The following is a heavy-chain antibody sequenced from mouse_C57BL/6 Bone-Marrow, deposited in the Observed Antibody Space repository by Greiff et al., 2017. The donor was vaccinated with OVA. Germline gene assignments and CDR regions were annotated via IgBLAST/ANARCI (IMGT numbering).Heavy chain of an antibody. J-gene: IGHJ3*01. V-gene: IGHV7-1*01. Sequence: EVKVVESGGGLVQSGRSLRLSCATSGFTFSDFYMEWVRQAPGKGLEWIAASRNKANDYTTEYSASVKGRFIVSRDTSQSILYLPMKALRAEDTASDYCARDAHERTPSWFAYWGQGTLVTVSA. CDR1: GFTFSDFY. CDR3: ARDAHERTPSWFAY. CDR2: SRNKANDYTT.